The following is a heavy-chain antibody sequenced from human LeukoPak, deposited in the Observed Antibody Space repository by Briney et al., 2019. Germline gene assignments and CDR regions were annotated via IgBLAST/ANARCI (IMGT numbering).Heavy chain of an antibody. CDR2: ISDTGTT. CDR1: GGSITSGAYY. J-gene: IGHJ5*02. V-gene: IGHV4-31*03. Sequence: SQTLSLTCTVSGGSITSGAYYWSWIRQHPGKGLERIGYISDTGTTSYNPSLMSRLTITVDTSNNQFSLSLTSVTAADTAVYYCARIGSVWYWIDPWGQGTLVTVSS. CDR3: ARIGSVWYWIDP. D-gene: IGHD6-13*01.